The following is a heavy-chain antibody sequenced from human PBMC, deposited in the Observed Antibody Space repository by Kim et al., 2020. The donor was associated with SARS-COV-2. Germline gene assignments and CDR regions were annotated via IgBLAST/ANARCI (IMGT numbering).Heavy chain of an antibody. CDR3: ASSSSGGNFGY. CDR2: IYYSGST. CDR1: GGSISSSSYY. V-gene: IGHV4-39*07. Sequence: SETLSLTCTVSGGSISSSSYYWGWIRQPPGKGLEWIGSIYYSGSTYYNPSLKSRVTISVDTSKNQFSLKLSSVTAADTAVYYCASSSSGGNFGYWGQGTLVTVSS. D-gene: IGHD6-19*01. J-gene: IGHJ4*02.